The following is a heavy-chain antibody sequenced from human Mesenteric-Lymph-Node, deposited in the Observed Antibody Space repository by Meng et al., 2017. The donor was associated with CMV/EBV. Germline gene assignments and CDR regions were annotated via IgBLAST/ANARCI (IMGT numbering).Heavy chain of an antibody. CDR3: ARVRGTAMATAFDY. CDR1: GYTFIGYY. J-gene: IGHJ4*03. Sequence: ASVKVSCKASGYTFIGYYMHWVRQAPGQGLEWMGWINPNSGGTNYAQRFQGRVTMTRDTSISTAYMELSRLKSDDTAVYYCARVRGTAMATAFDYWGQGTTVTVSS. CDR2: INPNSGGT. D-gene: IGHD5-18*01. V-gene: IGHV1-2*02.